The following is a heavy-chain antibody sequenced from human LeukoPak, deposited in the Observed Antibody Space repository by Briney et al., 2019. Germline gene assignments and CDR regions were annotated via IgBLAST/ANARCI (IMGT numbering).Heavy chain of an antibody. V-gene: IGHV3-7*01. D-gene: IGHD5-24*01. J-gene: IGHJ6*03. CDR1: EFSFETYW. CDR3: ARGETMDV. CDR2: INEDGSEK. Sequence: GGSLRLSCVALEFSFETYWMSWVRQAPGKGPEWVANINEDGSEKHYVGSVRGRFTISRDNADNSLHLQMNSLRPEDMAVYYCARGETMDVWGKGTSVTVSS.